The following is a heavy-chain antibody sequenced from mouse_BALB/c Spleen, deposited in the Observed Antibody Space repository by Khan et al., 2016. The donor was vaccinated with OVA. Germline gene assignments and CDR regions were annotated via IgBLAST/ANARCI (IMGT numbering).Heavy chain of an antibody. CDR2: IWAGGST. V-gene: IGHV2-9*02. Sequence: QVQLKESGPGLVAPSQSLSITCTVSGFSLTSYGVHWVRQPHGKGLEWLGVIWAGGSTTYNSALMSRLSIIKDNSKSQVFLKVNDLQTNDTAMYYCARLVDIWGQGTTLTVSS. D-gene: IGHD1-3*01. J-gene: IGHJ2*01. CDR3: ARLVDI. CDR1: GFSLTSYG.